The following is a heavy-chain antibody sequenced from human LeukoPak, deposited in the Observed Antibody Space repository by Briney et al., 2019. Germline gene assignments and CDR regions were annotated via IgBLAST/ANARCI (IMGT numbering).Heavy chain of an antibody. V-gene: IGHV3-30*18. J-gene: IGHJ4*02. CDR3: AKHDYSNPDY. CDR2: ISYDGSNK. D-gene: IGHD4-11*01. Sequence: GGSLRLSCAASGFTFSSYGMHWVRQAPGKGLEWVAVISYDGSNKYYADSVKGRFTISRDNSKNTLYLQMNSLRAEDTAVYYCAKHDYSNPDYWGQGTLVTVSS. CDR1: GFTFSSYG.